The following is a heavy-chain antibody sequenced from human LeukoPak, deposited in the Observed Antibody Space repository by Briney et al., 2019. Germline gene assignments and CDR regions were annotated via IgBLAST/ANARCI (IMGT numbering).Heavy chain of an antibody. J-gene: IGHJ4*02. CDR2: IIPIFGTA. Sequence: SVKVSCKASGGTFTSYAISWGRRAPGQGLEWMGGIIPIFGTANYAQKFQGRVTITTDESTSTAYMELSSLRSEDTAVYYCAIPGDYYGSGSYYNDNDYWGQGTLVTVSS. D-gene: IGHD3-10*01. V-gene: IGHV1-69*05. CDR1: GGTFTSYA. CDR3: AIPGDYYGSGSYYNDNDY.